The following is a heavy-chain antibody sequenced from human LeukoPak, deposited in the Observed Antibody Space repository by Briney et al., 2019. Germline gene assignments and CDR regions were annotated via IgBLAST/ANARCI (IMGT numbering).Heavy chain of an antibody. CDR3: VRALTDYDRNFDY. D-gene: IGHD4-17*01. V-gene: IGHV3-23*01. CDR1: GFTFSSYG. CDR2: ISGNGGST. Sequence: PGGTLRLSCAASGFTFSSYGMSWVRQAPGKGLEWVSAISGNGGSTYYADSVKGRFAISRDTSKNTLYLQMNNLIADDTAVYYCVRALTDYDRNFDYWGQGTLVTVSS. J-gene: IGHJ4*02.